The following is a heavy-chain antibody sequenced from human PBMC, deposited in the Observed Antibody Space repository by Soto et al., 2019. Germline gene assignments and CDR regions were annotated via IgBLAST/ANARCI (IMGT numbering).Heavy chain of an antibody. J-gene: IGHJ3*02. CDR2: ISSSSSYI. CDR1: GFTFSSYS. CDR3: AREDPFYSSSTSCYTQPGAFDI. D-gene: IGHD2-2*02. Sequence: GGSLRLSCAASGFTFSSYSMNWVRQAPGKGLEWVSSISSSSSYIYYADSLKGRLTISRDNAKNSLYLQMKRLRAEDTAVYYCAREDPFYSSSTSCYTQPGAFDIWGQGTMVTVSS. V-gene: IGHV3-21*01.